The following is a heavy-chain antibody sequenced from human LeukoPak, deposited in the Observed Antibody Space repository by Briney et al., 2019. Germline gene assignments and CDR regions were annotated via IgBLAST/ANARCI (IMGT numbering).Heavy chain of an antibody. Sequence: PSETLSLTCTVSGGSISSYYWSWIRQPPGKGLEWIGYIYYSGSTNYNPSLKSRVTISVDTSKNQFSLKLSSVTAADTAVYYCARRAVVVLAARGYYYYYMDVWGKGTTVTVSS. V-gene: IGHV4-59*01. CDR2: IYYSGST. D-gene: IGHD2-2*01. CDR1: GGSISSYY. CDR3: ARRAVVVLAARGYYYYYMDV. J-gene: IGHJ6*03.